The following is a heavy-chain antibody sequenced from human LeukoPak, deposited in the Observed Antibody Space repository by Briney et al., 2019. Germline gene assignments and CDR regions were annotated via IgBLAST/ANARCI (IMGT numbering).Heavy chain of an antibody. CDR2: ISGSGGST. CDR3: AKIGVLWAGSFDY. CDR1: GFTFSSYS. J-gene: IGHJ4*02. D-gene: IGHD2-8*01. V-gene: IGHV3-23*01. Sequence: GGSLRLSCAASGFTFSSYSMNWVRQAPGKGLEWVSAISGSGGSTYYADSVKGRFTISRNNSKNTLFLQMNSLRAEDTAVYYCAKIGVLWAGSFDYWGQGTLVTVSS.